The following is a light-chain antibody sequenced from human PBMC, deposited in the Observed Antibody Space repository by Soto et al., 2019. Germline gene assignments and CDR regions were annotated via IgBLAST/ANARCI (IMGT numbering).Light chain of an antibody. CDR3: QSYDSSLSGWV. CDR1: SSNTGAGYD. V-gene: IGLV1-40*01. J-gene: IGLJ3*02. Sequence: QSALTQPPSVSGAPGQRVTITCTGSSSNTGAGYDVHWYQQLPGTAPKILIYDNNNRPSGVPDRFSVSKSGTSASLAITGLQAEDEADYYCQSYDSSLSGWVFGGGTKLTVL. CDR2: DNN.